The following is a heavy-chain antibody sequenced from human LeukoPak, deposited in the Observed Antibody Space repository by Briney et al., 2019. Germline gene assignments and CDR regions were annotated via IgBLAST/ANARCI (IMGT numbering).Heavy chain of an antibody. CDR3: TSRGFRLPLDAFDV. D-gene: IGHD5-24*01. Sequence: PSETLSLTSTVPGGPITRSAYYWGWVRQSPGRGLEWLGSIYSNGDTYYNPSFESRVTIAIETSKNQFSLKMTSVTAADTAAYYCTSRGFRLPLDAFDVWGQGTRVAVSS. CDR2: IYSNGDT. V-gene: IGHV4-39*01. J-gene: IGHJ3*01. CDR1: GGPITRSAYY.